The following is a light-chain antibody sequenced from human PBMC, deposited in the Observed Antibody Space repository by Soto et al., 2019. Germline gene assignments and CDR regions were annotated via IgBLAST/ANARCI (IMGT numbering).Light chain of an antibody. CDR2: GAS. V-gene: IGKV3-20*01. CDR1: QSVSSSS. CDR3: QQYGSSPQT. Sequence: EIVLTQSPGTLSLSPGERATLSCRASQSVSSSSLDWYQQKPGQAPRLLIYGASSRATGIPDRFSGSGSGTDFTLTISRLEPEDFAVYYCQQYGSSPQTFGQGTKVEIK. J-gene: IGKJ1*01.